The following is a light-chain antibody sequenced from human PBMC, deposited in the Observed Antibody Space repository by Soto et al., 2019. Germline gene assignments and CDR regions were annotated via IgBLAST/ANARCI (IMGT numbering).Light chain of an antibody. CDR2: GAS. V-gene: IGKV3-15*01. CDR1: QSVKRN. J-gene: IGKJ4*01. CDR3: QQYNNWPPELS. Sequence: EKVMTQSPATLSVSPGDRATLSCRASQSVKRNLAWYQQKPGQAPRLLIYGASIRATGVPSRFSGSGSGTESTFTISNLQSEDFATYYCQQYNNWPPELSFGGGTKIEIK.